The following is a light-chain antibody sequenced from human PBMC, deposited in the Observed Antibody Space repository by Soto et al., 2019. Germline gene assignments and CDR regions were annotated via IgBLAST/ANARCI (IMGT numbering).Light chain of an antibody. CDR2: HAS. J-gene: IGKJ2*01. V-gene: IGKV3-15*01. CDR3: QQYNDLRT. CDR1: QSVHSN. Sequence: EIVMPQSPAILSVSPGERATLSCRASQSVHSNLAWYQQKPGQAPRLLIFHASTRATGIPARFSGSGSGTEFTLTISSLQSEDFAVYYCQQYNDLRTFGQGTKLEIK.